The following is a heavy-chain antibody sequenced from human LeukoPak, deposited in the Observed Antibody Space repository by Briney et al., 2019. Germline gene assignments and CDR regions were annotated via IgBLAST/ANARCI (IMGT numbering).Heavy chain of an antibody. V-gene: IGHV3-23*01. CDR1: GFTFSSYA. CDR2: ISGSGGST. J-gene: IGHJ6*03. CDR3: AKDLGRNGYNYPEYYMDV. Sequence: PGGSLRLSCAASGFTFSSYAMSWVRQAPGKGLEWVSAISGSGGSTYYADSVKGRFTISRDNSKNTLYLQMNSLRAEDTAVYYCAKDLGRNGYNYPEYYMDVWGKGTTVTVSS. D-gene: IGHD5-24*01.